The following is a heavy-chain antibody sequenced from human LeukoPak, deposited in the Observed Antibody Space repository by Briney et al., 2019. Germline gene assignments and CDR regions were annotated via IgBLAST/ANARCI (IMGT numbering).Heavy chain of an antibody. CDR1: GYIFTSYA. V-gene: IGHV1-3*01. D-gene: IGHD4-17*01. J-gene: IGHJ4*02. CDR3: ARTPDGDKFDY. CDR2: INAGNGNT. Sequence: GASVKASCKASGYIFTSYAMHWVRQAPGQRLEWMVWINAGNGNTKYSQKFQGRVTITRDTSASTAYMQLSSLRSEDTAVYYCARTPDGDKFDYWGQGTLVTVSS.